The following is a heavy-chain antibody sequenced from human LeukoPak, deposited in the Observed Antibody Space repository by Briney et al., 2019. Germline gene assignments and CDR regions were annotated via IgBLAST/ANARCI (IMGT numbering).Heavy chain of an antibody. CDR3: ARDSGSSSRVWFDP. V-gene: IGHV1-8*03. CDR1: GYTFTSYD. Sequence: ASVKVSCKASGYTFTSYDINWVRQATGQGLEWMGWMNPNSGNTGYAQKFQGRVTITRNTSISTAYMELSSLRSEDTAVYYCARDSGSSSRVWFDPWGQGTLVTVSS. D-gene: IGHD6-13*01. J-gene: IGHJ5*02. CDR2: MNPNSGNT.